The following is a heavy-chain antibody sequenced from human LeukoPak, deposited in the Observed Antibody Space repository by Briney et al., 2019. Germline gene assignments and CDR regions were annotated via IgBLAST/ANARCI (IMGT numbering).Heavy chain of an antibody. CDR3: ARGPYDFWSAYWFDP. J-gene: IGHJ5*02. Sequence: SETLSLTCTVSGGSISSYYLSWIRQPAGKGLEWIGRIYTSGSTNYNPSLKSRVTMSVDTSKNQFSLKLSSVTATDTAVYYCARGPYDFWSAYWFDPWGQGTLVTVSS. CDR2: IYTSGST. D-gene: IGHD3-3*01. V-gene: IGHV4-4*07. CDR1: GGSISSYY.